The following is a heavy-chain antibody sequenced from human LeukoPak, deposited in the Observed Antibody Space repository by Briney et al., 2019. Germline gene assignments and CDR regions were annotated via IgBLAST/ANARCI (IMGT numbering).Heavy chain of an antibody. CDR2: IFYSGST. V-gene: IGHV4-39*01. J-gene: IGHJ5*02. CDR1: GGSISTSGYY. D-gene: IGHD4-17*01. CDR3: AGRRYGNQFDP. Sequence: SETLSLTCTVSGGSISTSGYYWGWIRQPPGKGLGWIGSIFYSGSTFYNPSLKSRVTISVDTSKNQFSLKLSSVTAADTAVYYCAGRRYGNQFDPWGQGTLVTVSS.